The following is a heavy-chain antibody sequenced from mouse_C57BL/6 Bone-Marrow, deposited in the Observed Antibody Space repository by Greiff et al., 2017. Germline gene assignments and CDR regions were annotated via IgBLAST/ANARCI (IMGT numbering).Heavy chain of an antibody. D-gene: IGHD1-1*01. V-gene: IGHV1-61*01. CDR3: ARGKSTTFDD. Sequence: QLQLQQPGAELVRPGSSVKLSCKASGYTFTSYWMDWVKQRPGQGLEWIGNIYPSDSETHYNQKFKDKATLTVDKSSSTAYMQLSSLTSEDAAVYYCARGKSTTFDDWGQGTTLTVSS. CDR1: GYTFTSYW. J-gene: IGHJ2*01. CDR2: IYPSDSET.